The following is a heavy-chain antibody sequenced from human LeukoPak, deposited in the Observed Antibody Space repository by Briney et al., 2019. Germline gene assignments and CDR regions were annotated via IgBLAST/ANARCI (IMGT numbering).Heavy chain of an antibody. CDR2: IIPILGIA. CDR1: GCTFSSYA. Sequence: ASVKVSCKASGCTFSSYAISWVRQAPGQGLEWMGRIIPILGIANYAQKFQGRVTITAHKSTSTAYMELSSLRSEDTAVYYCAASWYYDSSGYSVLAYWGQGTLVTVSS. J-gene: IGHJ4*02. CDR3: AASWYYDSSGYSVLAY. V-gene: IGHV1-69*04. D-gene: IGHD3-22*01.